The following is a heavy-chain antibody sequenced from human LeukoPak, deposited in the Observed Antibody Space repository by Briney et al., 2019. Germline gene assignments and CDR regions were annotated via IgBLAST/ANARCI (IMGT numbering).Heavy chain of an antibody. J-gene: IGHJ6*04. V-gene: IGHV1-69*05. Sequence: SVKVSCKASGGTFSSYAISWVRQAPGQGLEWMGGIIPIFGTANYAQKFQGRVTMTRDTSISTAYMELSRLRSDDTAVYYCAREGRTSSSPVLLRGMDVWGKGTTVTVSS. CDR1: GGTFSSYA. CDR3: AREGRTSSSPVLLRGMDV. CDR2: IIPIFGTA. D-gene: IGHD6-6*01.